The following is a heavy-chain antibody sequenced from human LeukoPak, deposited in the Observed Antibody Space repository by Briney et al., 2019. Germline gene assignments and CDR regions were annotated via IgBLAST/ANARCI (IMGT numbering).Heavy chain of an antibody. V-gene: IGHV3-7*03. Sequence: GGSLRLSCAASGFTFSTYWMNWVRQAPGKGLEWVANIKQDGSEKYYVDSVKGRFTISRDNAKNSLYLQMNSLRAEDTAVYYCARGRRNIEGVMWFDPWGQGTLVIVSS. CDR2: IKQDGSEK. CDR3: ARGRRNIEGVMWFDP. CDR1: GFTFSTYW. D-gene: IGHD3-16*01. J-gene: IGHJ5*02.